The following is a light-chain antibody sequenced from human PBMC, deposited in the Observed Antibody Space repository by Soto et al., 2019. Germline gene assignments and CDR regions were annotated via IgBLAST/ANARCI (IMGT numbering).Light chain of an antibody. V-gene: IGKV2-28*01. J-gene: IGKJ4*01. CDR3: MQALHTPPVT. Sequence: DVVMTQSPLSLPVTPGEPASISCRSSQSLLHTNGYNYLDWYLQKPGQSPQLLIYLGSNRASGVPDRFSGSRSGTDFTLKISRVQAEDVGLYYCMQALHTPPVTFGGGTKLEIK. CDR1: QSLLHTNGYNY. CDR2: LGS.